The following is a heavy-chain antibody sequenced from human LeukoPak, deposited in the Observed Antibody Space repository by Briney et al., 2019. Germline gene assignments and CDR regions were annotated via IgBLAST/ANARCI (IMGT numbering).Heavy chain of an antibody. D-gene: IGHD6-19*01. V-gene: IGHV1-69*02. CDR3: AGLQAVAGTLGAFDY. J-gene: IGHJ4*02. Sequence: GASVKVSCKASGYTFTDYYMHWVQQAPGQGLEWMGRIIPILGIANYAQKFQGRVTIAADKSMATAYMELISLGSEDTAVYYCAGLQAVAGTLGAFDYWGQGTLVTVSS. CDR1: GYTFTDYY. CDR2: IIPILGIA.